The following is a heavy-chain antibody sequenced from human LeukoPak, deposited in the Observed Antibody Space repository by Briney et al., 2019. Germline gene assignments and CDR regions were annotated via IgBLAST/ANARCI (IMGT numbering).Heavy chain of an antibody. Sequence: GASVKVSCKASGYTFTGYYMHWVRQAPVQGLEWMGWINPNSGGTNYAQKFQGRVTMTRDTSISTAYMELSRLRSDDTAVYYCATIAGYCSGGSYFGGPESCDTCGQGSLVTVSS. D-gene: IGHD2-15*01. V-gene: IGHV1-2*02. J-gene: IGHJ5*02. CDR3: ATIAGYCSGGSYFGGPESCDT. CDR2: INPNSGGT. CDR1: GYTFTGYY.